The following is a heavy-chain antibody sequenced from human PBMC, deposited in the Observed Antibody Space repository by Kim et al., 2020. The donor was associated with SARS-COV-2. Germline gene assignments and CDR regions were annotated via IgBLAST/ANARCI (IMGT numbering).Heavy chain of an antibody. CDR3: ARVGSTLRIAARPPDY. Sequence: SETLSLTCAVYGGSFSGYYWSWIRQPPGKGLEWIGEINHSGSTNYNPSLKSRVTISVDTSKNQFSLKLSSVTAADTAVYYCARVGSTLRIAARPPDYWGQGTLVTVSS. V-gene: IGHV4-34*01. J-gene: IGHJ4*02. CDR2: INHSGST. CDR1: GGSFSGYY. D-gene: IGHD6-6*01.